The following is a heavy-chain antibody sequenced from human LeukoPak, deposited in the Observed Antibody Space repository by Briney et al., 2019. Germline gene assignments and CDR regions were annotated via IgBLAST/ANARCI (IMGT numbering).Heavy chain of an antibody. CDR1: GFPFSNYW. CDR2: IKADETER. J-gene: IGHJ4*02. Sequence: GGSLRLSCAASGFPFSNYWMRWVRQAPGKGLEYVDRIKADETERYYVDSVEGRFNISRDYAKNSLYLQMSILRAEETGMYYCGRKVVDYWGQGTLVTVSS. V-gene: IGHV3-7*01. CDR3: GRKVVDY.